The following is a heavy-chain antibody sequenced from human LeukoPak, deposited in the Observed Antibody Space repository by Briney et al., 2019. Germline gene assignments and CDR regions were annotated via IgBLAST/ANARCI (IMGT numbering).Heavy chain of an antibody. V-gene: IGHV3-30*03. CDR2: ISYDGSNK. Sequence: PGGSLRLSCAASGFTFDDYGMSWVRQAPGKGLEWVAVISYDGSNKYYADSVKGRFTISRDNSKNTLYLQMNSLRAEDTAVYYCARDIQYYYGSGSYYGPLNYWGQGTLVTVSS. CDR1: GFTFDDYG. J-gene: IGHJ4*02. D-gene: IGHD3-10*01. CDR3: ARDIQYYYGSGSYYGPLNY.